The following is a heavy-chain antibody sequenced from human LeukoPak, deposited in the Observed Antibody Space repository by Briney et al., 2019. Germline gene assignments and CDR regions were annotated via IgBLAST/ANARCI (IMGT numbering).Heavy chain of an antibody. CDR1: GYTFTSYG. V-gene: IGHV1-18*01. CDR2: IRAYNGKT. CDR3: ERAYYDYFWGSYPFDY. Sequence: ASVKVSCKASGYTFTSYGISWVRQAPGQGVERMGWIRAYNGKTNYAQKLQGRVAMTTDTLTRTDYTELRGMRYDATRLYFCERAYYDYFWGSYPFDYWGQATLVTVSS. J-gene: IGHJ4*02. D-gene: IGHD3-16*02.